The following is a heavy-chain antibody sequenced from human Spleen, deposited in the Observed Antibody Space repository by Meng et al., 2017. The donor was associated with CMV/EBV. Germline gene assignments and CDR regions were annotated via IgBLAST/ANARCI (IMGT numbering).Heavy chain of an antibody. D-gene: IGHD2-2*01. CDR1: GFTVTSNY. V-gene: IGHV3-66*03. Sequence: GESLKISCAASGFTVTSNYMSWVRQAPGKGLEWVSVFYSDTAAYADSVKGRFTISRDNSKNTVFLQMNNLRPDDTAVYYCARDGIPVLIDLDYWGQGTLVTVSS. CDR3: ARDGIPVLIDLDY. CDR2: FYSDTA. J-gene: IGHJ4*02.